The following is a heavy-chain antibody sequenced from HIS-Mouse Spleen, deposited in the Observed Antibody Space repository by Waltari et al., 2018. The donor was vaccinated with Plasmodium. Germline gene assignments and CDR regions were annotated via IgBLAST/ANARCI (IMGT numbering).Heavy chain of an antibody. Sequence: QVQLVESGGGVVQPGRSLRLSCAASGFTFSSYAMHWVRQAPGKGLEWVAVISYDGSNKYYADSGKGRFTISRDNSKNTLYLQMNSLRAEDTAVYYCARGSRGLYSGSYFDYWGQGTLVTVSS. D-gene: IGHD1-26*01. CDR2: ISYDGSNK. V-gene: IGHV3-30-3*01. J-gene: IGHJ4*02. CDR3: ARGSRGLYSGSYFDY. CDR1: GFTFSSYA.